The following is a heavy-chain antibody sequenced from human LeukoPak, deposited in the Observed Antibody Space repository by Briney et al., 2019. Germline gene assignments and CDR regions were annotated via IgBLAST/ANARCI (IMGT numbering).Heavy chain of an antibody. CDR2: ISGDAGST. Sequence: PGGSLRLSCAASGFSFDDYAMHWVRQAPGKGLEWVSLISGDAGSTYYADSVRGRFSISRDNSKNSLFQQMNSLRTEDTAFYFCAKVIGYCSSTSCSLFDDAFDVWGQGTMVTVSS. J-gene: IGHJ3*01. D-gene: IGHD2-2*03. CDR3: AKVIGYCSSTSCSLFDDAFDV. CDR1: GFSFDDYA. V-gene: IGHV3-43*02.